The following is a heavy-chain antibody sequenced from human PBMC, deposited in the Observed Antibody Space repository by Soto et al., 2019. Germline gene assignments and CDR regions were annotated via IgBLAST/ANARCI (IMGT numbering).Heavy chain of an antibody. Sequence: SLRLSCEGYGFPFSPAWMTWVRQAPGKGLEWVSIIRPSGDSTDYADSVKGRFTISRDNSKNTLYLQLNNLRAEDTAVYYCVKGGWLDYWGQGTVVTVSS. V-gene: IGHV3-23*01. CDR1: GFPFSPAW. D-gene: IGHD5-12*01. CDR3: VKGGWLDY. CDR2: IRPSGDST. J-gene: IGHJ4*02.